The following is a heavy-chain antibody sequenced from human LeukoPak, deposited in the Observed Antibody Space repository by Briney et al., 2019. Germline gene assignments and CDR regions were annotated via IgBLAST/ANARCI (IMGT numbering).Heavy chain of an antibody. D-gene: IGHD6-13*01. J-gene: IGHJ4*02. CDR2: ISGSGGST. CDR3: EKDRDRPYSSSWYSDY. Sequence: GGSLRLSCAASGFTFSSYAMSWVRQAPGKGLEWVSAISGSGGSTYYADSAKGRFTISRDNSKNTLYLQMNSLRAEDTAVYYCEKDRDRPYSSSWYSDYWGQGTLVTVSS. CDR1: GFTFSSYA. V-gene: IGHV3-23*01.